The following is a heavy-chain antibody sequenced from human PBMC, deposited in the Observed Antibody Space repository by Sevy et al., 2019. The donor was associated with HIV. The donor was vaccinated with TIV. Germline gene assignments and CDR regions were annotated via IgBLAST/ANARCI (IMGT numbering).Heavy chain of an antibody. CDR2: ISSSSSTI. Sequence: GGSLRLSCAASGFTFSSYSMNWVRQAPGKGLEWVSYISSSSSTIYYADSVKGRFTISRDNAKNSLYLQMNSLRDEDTAVYYCARVSALAAARMLSAYYGMDVWGQGTTVTVSS. J-gene: IGHJ6*02. D-gene: IGHD2-15*01. CDR1: GFTFSSYS. CDR3: ARVSALAAARMLSAYYGMDV. V-gene: IGHV3-48*02.